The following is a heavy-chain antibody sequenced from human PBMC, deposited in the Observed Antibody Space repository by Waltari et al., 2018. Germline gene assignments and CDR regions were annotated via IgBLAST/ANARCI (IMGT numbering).Heavy chain of an antibody. V-gene: IGHV1-3*01. CDR3: AREYYDILTGYRAYYFDY. D-gene: IGHD3-9*01. CDR1: GYTFTSYA. J-gene: IGHJ4*02. Sequence: QVQLVQSGAEVKKPGASVKVSCKASGYTFTSYAMHWVRQAPGQRLEWMGWINAGNGITKYSQKFQGRVTITRDTSASTAYMELSSLRSEDTAVYYCAREYYDILTGYRAYYFDYWGQGTLVTVSS. CDR2: INAGNGIT.